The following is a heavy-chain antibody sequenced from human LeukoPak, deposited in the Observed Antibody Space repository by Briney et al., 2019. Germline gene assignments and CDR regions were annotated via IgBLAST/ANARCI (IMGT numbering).Heavy chain of an antibody. J-gene: IGHJ4*02. D-gene: IGHD5-24*01. CDR2: IGGGGST. CDR1: GFTFDSYI. V-gene: IGHV3-23*01. CDR3: ARRGVEMPTIRSLDY. Sequence: GSLSLSCAASGFTFDSYIMSWVRQAPGKGLEWVASIGGGGSTYHADSVKGRFTISRDNSKNTLYLQMNSLRAEDTAVYYCARRGVEMPTIRSLDYWGQGTLVTVSS.